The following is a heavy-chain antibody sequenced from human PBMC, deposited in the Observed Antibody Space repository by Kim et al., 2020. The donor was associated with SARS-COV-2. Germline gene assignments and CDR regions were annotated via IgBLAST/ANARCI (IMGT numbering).Heavy chain of an antibody. Sequence: GGSLRLSCAASGFTFSNAWMSWVRQAPGKGLEWVGRIKSKTDGGTTDYAAPVKGRFTISRDDSKNTLYLQMNSLKTEDTAVYYCTTANTYYDILTGLVFDPWGQGTLVTVSS. D-gene: IGHD3-9*01. CDR1: GFTFSNAW. CDR2: IKSKTDGGTT. CDR3: TTANTYYDILTGLVFDP. V-gene: IGHV3-15*01. J-gene: IGHJ5*02.